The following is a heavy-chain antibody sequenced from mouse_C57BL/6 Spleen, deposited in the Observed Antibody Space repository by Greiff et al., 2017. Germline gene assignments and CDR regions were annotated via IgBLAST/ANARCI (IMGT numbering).Heavy chain of an antibody. J-gene: IGHJ1*03. CDR2: IWWDDDK. D-gene: IGHD3-3*01. CDR3: ARILGGDVDV. Sequence: QVTLKVSGPGILQPSQTLSLTCSFSGFSLSTFGMGVGWLRQPSGKGLVWLAHIWWDDDKYYNPALKSRRTISKDTSNTQVFLKIANVDTAATATYYCARILGGDVDVWGTGTTVTVSS. CDR1: GFSLSTFGMG. V-gene: IGHV8-8*01.